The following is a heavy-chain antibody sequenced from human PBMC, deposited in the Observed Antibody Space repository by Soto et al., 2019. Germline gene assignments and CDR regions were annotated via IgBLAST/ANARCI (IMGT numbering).Heavy chain of an antibody. V-gene: IGHV3-66*01. D-gene: IGHD3-22*01. Sequence: EVQLVESGGGLFQSGGSLRLSCAASGLTVSTNYMSWVRQAPGKGLEWVSVIYSDGRTYHADSVKGRFTISRDNLKNTLYLQMNSLRDEDTAVYYCARVTTLAFDYWGQGTLVTVSS. CDR2: IYSDGRT. J-gene: IGHJ4*02. CDR1: GLTVSTNY. CDR3: ARVTTLAFDY.